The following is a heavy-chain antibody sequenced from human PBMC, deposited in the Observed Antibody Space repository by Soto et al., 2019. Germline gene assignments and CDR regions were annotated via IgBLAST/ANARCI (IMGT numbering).Heavy chain of an antibody. D-gene: IGHD2-15*01. CDR2: IYYSGST. CDR3: ARCSGGSCYYFDY. Sequence: SETLSLTCTVSGGSISSYYWSWIRQPPGKGLEWIGYIYYSGSTNYNPSLKSRVTISVDTSKNQFSLKLSSVTAADTAVYYCARCSGGSCYYFDYWGQGTLVTVSS. J-gene: IGHJ4*02. CDR1: GGSISSYY. V-gene: IGHV4-59*01.